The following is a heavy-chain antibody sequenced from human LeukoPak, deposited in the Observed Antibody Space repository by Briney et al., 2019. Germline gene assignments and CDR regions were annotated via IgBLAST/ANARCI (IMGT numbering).Heavy chain of an antibody. CDR1: GGSISSGGYY. J-gene: IGHJ2*01. V-gene: IGHV4-31*03. CDR3: ARTAGGSGSYYDRPSWYFDL. CDR2: IYYSGST. D-gene: IGHD3-10*01. Sequence: PSQTLSLTCTVSGGSISSGGYYWSWIRQHPGKGLEWIGYIYYSGSTNYNPSLKSRVTISVDTSKNQFSLKLSSVTAADTAVYYCARTAGGSGSYYDRPSWYFDLWGRGTLVTVSS.